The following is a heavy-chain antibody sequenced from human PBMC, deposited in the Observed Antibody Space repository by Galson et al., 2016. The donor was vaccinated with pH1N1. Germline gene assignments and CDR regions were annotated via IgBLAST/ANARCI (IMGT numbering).Heavy chain of an antibody. V-gene: IGHV1-46*01. CDR1: GYTFTSYY. J-gene: IGHJ5*02. Sequence: SVKVSCKASGYTFTSYYMHWVRQAPGQGLEWMGIITPTGGRTSYAQKFKDRVAMTSDTSTSTVYMELNSLRSEDTAVYYCARAHYCSNATCYSVWFDPWGQGTPVTVSS. CDR3: ARAHYCSNATCYSVWFDP. D-gene: IGHD2-2*02. CDR2: ITPTGGRT.